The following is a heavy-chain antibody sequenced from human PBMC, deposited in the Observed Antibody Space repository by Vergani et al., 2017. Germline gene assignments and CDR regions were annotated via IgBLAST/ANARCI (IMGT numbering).Heavy chain of an antibody. CDR3: ARQRPGSGWSPGDFDD. J-gene: IGHJ4*02. D-gene: IGHD6-19*01. Sequence: QLQLQQSGPGLVKPSETLFLTCTVSADSISSGSYYWGWIRQPPGKSLEWIGSIYYSGLTYYNPSLKSRVAIYVDTYKNQFSLKVTPVPAADTAVYFCARQRPGSGWSPGDFDDWGQGILVTVSS. V-gene: IGHV4-39*01. CDR2: IYYSGLT. CDR1: ADSISSGSYY.